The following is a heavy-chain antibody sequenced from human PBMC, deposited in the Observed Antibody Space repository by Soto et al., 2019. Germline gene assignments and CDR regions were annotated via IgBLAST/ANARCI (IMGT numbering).Heavy chain of an antibody. CDR3: ASLERYCSSTSCPY. Sequence: EVQLVESGGGLVQPGGSLRLSCAASGFTFSSYEMNWVRQAPGKGLEWVSYISSSGSTIYYADSVKGRFTISRDNAKNSLYLQMNSLRAEDTAVYYCASLERYCSSTSCPYWGQGTLVTVSS. V-gene: IGHV3-48*03. J-gene: IGHJ4*02. CDR2: ISSSGSTI. D-gene: IGHD2-2*01. CDR1: GFTFSSYE.